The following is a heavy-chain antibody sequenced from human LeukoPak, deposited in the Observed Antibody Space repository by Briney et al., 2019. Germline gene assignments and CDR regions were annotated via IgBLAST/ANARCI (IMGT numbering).Heavy chain of an antibody. D-gene: IGHD5-24*01. Sequence: SETLSLTCTVSGGSISSSSYYWGWIRQPPGKGLEWIGSIYYSGSTYYNPSLKSRVTISVDTSKNQFSLKLSSVTAADTAVCYCARGTRDGYDYWGQGTLVTVSS. V-gene: IGHV4-39*07. CDR1: GGSISSSSYY. J-gene: IGHJ4*02. CDR3: ARGTRDGYDY. CDR2: IYYSGST.